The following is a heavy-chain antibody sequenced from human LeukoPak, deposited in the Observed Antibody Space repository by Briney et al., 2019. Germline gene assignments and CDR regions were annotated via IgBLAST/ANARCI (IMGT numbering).Heavy chain of an antibody. V-gene: IGHV3-7*01. J-gene: IGHJ3*02. Sequence: PGGSLRLSCAASGVTFSSYWMSWGRQAPGKGVEWVANIKQDGSEKYYEDSVKGRFTISKDNAKNSLYLQMNSLRAEDTAVYSCARRTNWGFMGDAFDIWGQGTMVTVSS. D-gene: IGHD7-27*01. CDR2: IKQDGSEK. CDR3: ARRTNWGFMGDAFDI. CDR1: GVTFSSYW.